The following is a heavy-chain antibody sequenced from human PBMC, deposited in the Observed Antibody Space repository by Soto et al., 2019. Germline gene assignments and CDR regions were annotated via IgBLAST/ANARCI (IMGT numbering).Heavy chain of an antibody. J-gene: IGHJ3*02. D-gene: IGHD2-21*02. CDR2: IYSGGST. CDR1: GFTVSSNY. V-gene: IGHV3-66*01. Sequence: EVQLVESGGGLVQPGGSLRLSCAASGFTVSSNYMSWVRQAPGKGLEWVSVIYSGGSTYYADSVKGRFTISRDNSKNALYLQMNSLGAEDTAVYYCAGGIVVVTDDAFDIWGQGTMVTVSS. CDR3: AGGIVVVTDDAFDI.